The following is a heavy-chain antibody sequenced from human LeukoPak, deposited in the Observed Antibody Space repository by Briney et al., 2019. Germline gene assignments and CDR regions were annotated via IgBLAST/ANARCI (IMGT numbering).Heavy chain of an antibody. CDR2: ISYDGSNK. CDR3: ARPRGKWELLRWWFDP. D-gene: IGHD1-26*01. V-gene: IGHV3-30*04. Sequence: PGGSLRLSCAASGFTFSSYAMHWVRQAPGKGLEWVAVISYDGSNKYYADSVKGRFTISRDNSKNTLYLQMNSLRAEDTAVYYCARPRGKWELLRWWFDPWGQGTLVTVSS. CDR1: GFTFSSYA. J-gene: IGHJ5*02.